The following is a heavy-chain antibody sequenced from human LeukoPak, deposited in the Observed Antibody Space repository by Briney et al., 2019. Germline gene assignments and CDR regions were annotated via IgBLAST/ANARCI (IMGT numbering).Heavy chain of an antibody. Sequence: GGSLRLSCAASGVSFSIYGIHWVRQAPGKGLEWVAFISYDGSKKDYADSVKGLFTISRDNSKNTLYLQMNRLKSEDTATYYCAKGPTEYYYDRSGYFKYWGQGTLVTVSS. CDR3: AKGPTEYYYDRSGYFKY. V-gene: IGHV3-30*18. J-gene: IGHJ4*02. CDR1: GVSFSIYG. CDR2: ISYDGSKK. D-gene: IGHD3-22*01.